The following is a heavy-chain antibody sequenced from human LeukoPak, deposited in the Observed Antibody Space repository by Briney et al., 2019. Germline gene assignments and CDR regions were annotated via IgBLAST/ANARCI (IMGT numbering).Heavy chain of an antibody. CDR3: AREVLLAEPNWNLRSDY. J-gene: IGHJ4*02. D-gene: IGHD1-1*01. Sequence: SETLSLTCTVSGGSISSSSYYWGWIRQPPGKGLEWIGSIYYSGSTYYNPSLKSRVTISEDTSKNQFSLKLSSVTAADTAVYYCAREVLLAEPNWNLRSDYWGQGTLVTVSS. CDR1: GGSISSSSYY. V-gene: IGHV4-39*07. CDR2: IYYSGST.